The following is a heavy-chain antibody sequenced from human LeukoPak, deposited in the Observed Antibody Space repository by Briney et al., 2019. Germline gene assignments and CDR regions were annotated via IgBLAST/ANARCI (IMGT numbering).Heavy chain of an antibody. CDR3: ARYSSRGRWFDP. CDR1: GYTFTGYY. CDR2: INPNSGGT. Sequence: ASVKASCKASGYTFTGYYMHWVRQAPGQGLEWMGRINPNSGGTNYAQKFQGRVTMTRDTSISTAYMELSRLRSDDTAVYYCARYSSRGRWFDPWGQGTLVTVSS. D-gene: IGHD6-13*01. V-gene: IGHV1-2*06. J-gene: IGHJ5*02.